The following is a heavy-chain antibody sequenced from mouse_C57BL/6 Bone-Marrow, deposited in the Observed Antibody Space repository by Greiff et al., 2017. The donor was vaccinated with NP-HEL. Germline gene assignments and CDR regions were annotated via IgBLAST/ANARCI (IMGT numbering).Heavy chain of an antibody. Sequence: QVQLQQSGPELVKPGASVKISCKASGYTFTDYYINWVKQRPGQGLEWIGWIFPGSGSTYYNEKFKGKATLTVDKSSSTAYMLLSSLTSEDSAVYFCARRYYGSRERKNWYFDVWGTGTTVTVSS. CDR3: ARRYYGSRERKNWYFDV. V-gene: IGHV1-75*01. D-gene: IGHD1-1*01. CDR1: GYTFTDYY. CDR2: IFPGSGST. J-gene: IGHJ1*03.